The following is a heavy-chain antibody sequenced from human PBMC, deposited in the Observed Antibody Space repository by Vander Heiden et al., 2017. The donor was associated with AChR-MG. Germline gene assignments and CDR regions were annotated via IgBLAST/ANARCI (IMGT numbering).Heavy chain of an antibody. Sequence: QVQLVQSGAEVKKPGASVKVSCKSSGYTFTSYYMHWVRQAPGQGLEWMGIINPSGGSTSYAQKFQGRVTMTRDTSTSTVYMELSSLRSEDTAVYYCARDSRWLQLQGAYYFDYWGQGTLVTVSS. CDR2: INPSGGST. V-gene: IGHV1-46*01. CDR1: GYTFTSYY. D-gene: IGHD5-12*01. J-gene: IGHJ4*02. CDR3: ARDSRWLQLQGAYYFDY.